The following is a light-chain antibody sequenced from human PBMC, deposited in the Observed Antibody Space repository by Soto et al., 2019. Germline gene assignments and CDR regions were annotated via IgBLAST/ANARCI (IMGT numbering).Light chain of an antibody. CDR1: QSISVS. V-gene: IGKV1-5*01. CDR3: QQYYSYPRT. Sequence: MQMTQSPSTLSASVGGTVNISCRASQSISVSLAWYQQKPGKAPRLLIYAASTLQSGVPSRFSGSGSGTDFTLTISCLQSEDFATYYCQQYYSYPRTFGQGTKVDI. J-gene: IGKJ1*01. CDR2: AAS.